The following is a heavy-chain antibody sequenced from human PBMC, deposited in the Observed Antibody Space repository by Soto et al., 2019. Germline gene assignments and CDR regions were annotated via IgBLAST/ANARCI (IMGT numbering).Heavy chain of an antibody. V-gene: IGHV3-53*01. CDR2: IYSGGST. Sequence: GGSLRLSCAASGFTVSSNYMSWVRQAPGKGLEWVSVIYSGGSTYYADSVKGRFTISRDNSKNTLYLQMNSLRAEDTAVYYCARERRTGFTVVRNRREIYFDYWGQGTLVTVSS. CDR1: GFTVSSNY. D-gene: IGHD2-15*01. J-gene: IGHJ4*02. CDR3: ARERRTGFTVVRNRREIYFDY.